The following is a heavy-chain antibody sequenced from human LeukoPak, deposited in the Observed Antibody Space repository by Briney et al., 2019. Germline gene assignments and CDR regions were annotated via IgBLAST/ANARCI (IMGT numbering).Heavy chain of an antibody. CDR3: AKLDYHNIAALEYFQH. D-gene: IGHD3-16*01. CDR1: GFTFNHYG. Sequence: GGSLRLSCAASGFTFNHYGMHWVRQAPGKGLGWVAVISFDGSKKYYVDSVKSRFTISRDDSKNTLNLQMNSLRPEDTAVYYCAKLDYHNIAALEYFQHWGQGTLVTVSS. V-gene: IGHV3-30*18. CDR2: ISFDGSKK. J-gene: IGHJ1*01.